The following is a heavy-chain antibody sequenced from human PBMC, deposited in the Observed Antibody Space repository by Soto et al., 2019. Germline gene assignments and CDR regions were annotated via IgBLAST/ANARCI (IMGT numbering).Heavy chain of an antibody. Sequence: QVQLVESGGGVVQPGRSLRLSCAASGFTFSNYGMHWVRQAPGKGLEWVADISNDGSNKYYADSVQGRFTISRDNSKNTLYLQMNSLRGEDTAVYYCARDLYGEDYFQHWGQGTLVTVSS. D-gene: IGHD4-17*01. CDR3: ARDLYGEDYFQH. CDR2: ISNDGSNK. J-gene: IGHJ1*01. V-gene: IGHV3-30*03. CDR1: GFTFSNYG.